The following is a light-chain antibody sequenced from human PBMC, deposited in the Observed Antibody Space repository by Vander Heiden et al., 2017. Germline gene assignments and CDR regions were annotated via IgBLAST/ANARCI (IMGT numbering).Light chain of an antibody. V-gene: IGKV4-1*01. Sequence: DIVMTQSPDSLAVSLGETATINCRSSQSALYSSNTENYLGWYQQKPGQPPRLLIYWASNRESGVPDRFSGSGSGTDFTLTISSLQPEDVAVYYCQQYYSSPPWTFGQGTKVEIK. CDR3: QQYYSSPPWT. J-gene: IGKJ1*01. CDR1: QSALYSSNTENY. CDR2: WAS.